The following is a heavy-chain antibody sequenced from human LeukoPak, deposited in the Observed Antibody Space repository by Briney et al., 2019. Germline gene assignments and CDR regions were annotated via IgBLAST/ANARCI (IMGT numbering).Heavy chain of an antibody. CDR2: MNPNSGNT. CDR3: ARGRVPAARGHNNWFDP. Sequence: ASVKVSCKASGYTFTSYDINWVRQAPGQGLEWMGWMNPNSGNTGYAQKFQGRVTMTRNTSISTAYMELSSLRSEDTAVYYCARGRVPAARGHNNWFDPWGQGTLVTVSS. V-gene: IGHV1-8*01. D-gene: IGHD2-2*01. J-gene: IGHJ5*02. CDR1: GYTFTSYD.